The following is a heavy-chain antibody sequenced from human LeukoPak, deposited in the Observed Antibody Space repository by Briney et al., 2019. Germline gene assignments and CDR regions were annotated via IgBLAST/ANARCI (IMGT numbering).Heavy chain of an antibody. J-gene: IGHJ4*02. V-gene: IGHV4-38-2*02. CDR2: IYQSGKT. Sequence: PSETLSLTCSVSSYSISSGYYWGWIRQPPGKGLEWMGIIYQSGKTYCNPSLESRVTISVDTSKNQFSLKMNSMTAADTAMYYCARGLPGGQLSRYDYWGQGTLVTVSS. CDR1: SYSISSGYY. D-gene: IGHD6-13*01. CDR3: ARGLPGGQLSRYDY.